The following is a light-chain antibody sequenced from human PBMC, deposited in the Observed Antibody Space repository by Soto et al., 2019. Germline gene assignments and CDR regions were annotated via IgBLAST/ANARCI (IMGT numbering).Light chain of an antibody. Sequence: EIVLTQSPATLSLPPGERATLSCRASQSVSSYLAWYQQKSGQAPRLLIFDASNRATGIPARFSGSGSGTDFTLTISSLEPEDFAVYYCQQRSNWPPTFGGGTKVEIK. CDR2: DAS. V-gene: IGKV3-11*01. CDR1: QSVSSY. CDR3: QQRSNWPPT. J-gene: IGKJ4*01.